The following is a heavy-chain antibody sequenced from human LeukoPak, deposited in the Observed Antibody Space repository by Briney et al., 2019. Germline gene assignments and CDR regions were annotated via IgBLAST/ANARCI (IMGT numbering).Heavy chain of an antibody. V-gene: IGHV3-30*04. CDR2: ISYDGSNK. D-gene: IGHD4-17*01. CDR1: GFTFSSYA. CDR3: ARDGTNDYGDYSMSPGAFDI. J-gene: IGHJ3*02. Sequence: PGRSLRLSCAASGFTFSSYAMHWVRQAPGKGLEWVAVISYDGSNKYYADSVKGRFTISRDNSKNTLYLQMNSLRAEDTAVYYCARDGTNDYGDYSMSPGAFDIWGQGTMVTVSS.